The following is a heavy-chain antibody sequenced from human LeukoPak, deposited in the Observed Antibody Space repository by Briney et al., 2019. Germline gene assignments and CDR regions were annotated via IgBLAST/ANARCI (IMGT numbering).Heavy chain of an antibody. CDR1: GGSFSGYY. CDR2: INHSGST. V-gene: IGHV4-34*01. CDR3: ARGDTSYGSGSSSHLFDY. D-gene: IGHD3-10*01. Sequence: PSETLSLTCAVYGGSFSGYYWSWIRQPPGKGLEWIGEINHSGSTNYNPSLKSRVTISVDTSKNQFSLKLSSVTAADTAVYYCARGDTSYGSGSSSHLFDYWGQGTLVTVSS. J-gene: IGHJ4*02.